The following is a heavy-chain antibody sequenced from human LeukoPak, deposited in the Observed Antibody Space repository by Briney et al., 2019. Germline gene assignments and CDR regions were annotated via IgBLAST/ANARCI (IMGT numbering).Heavy chain of an antibody. CDR1: GFTFSNYG. D-gene: IGHD3-10*01. Sequence: GGTLRLSCAASGFTFSNYGMSWVRQAPGKGLEWVSAISGSGGSTYYADSVKGRFTISRDNSKNTLYLQMNSLRAEDTAVYYCAKGLLWFGELSQGFDYWGQGTLVTVSS. J-gene: IGHJ4*02. V-gene: IGHV3-23*01. CDR3: AKGLLWFGELSQGFDY. CDR2: ISGSGGST.